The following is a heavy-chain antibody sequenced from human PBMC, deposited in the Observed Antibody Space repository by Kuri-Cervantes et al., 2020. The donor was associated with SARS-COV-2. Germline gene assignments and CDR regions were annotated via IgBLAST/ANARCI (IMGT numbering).Heavy chain of an antibody. CDR2: IIPILGIA. CDR3: ARDNPLYDFWSGYYFYYYYYGMDV. CDR1: GGTFSHFA. D-gene: IGHD3-3*01. J-gene: IGHJ6*02. Sequence: SVKVSCKASGGTFSHFAISWVRQAPGQGLEWMGRIIPILGIANYAQKFQGRVTITADKSTSTAYMELSSLRSEDTALYYCARDNPLYDFWSGYYFYYYYYGMDVWGQGTTATVSS. V-gene: IGHV1-69*04.